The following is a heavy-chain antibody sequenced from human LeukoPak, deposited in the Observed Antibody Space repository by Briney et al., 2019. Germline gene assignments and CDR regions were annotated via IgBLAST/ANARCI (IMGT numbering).Heavy chain of an antibody. V-gene: IGHV4-59*08. D-gene: IGHD3-22*01. CDR3: ARHTLSLDSSGYYYLDY. Sequence: SETLSLTCTVSGGSISSYYWSWIRQPPGKGLEWIGYIYYSGSTNYNPSLKSRVTISVDTSKNQFSLRLSSVTAADTAVYYCARHTLSLDSSGYYYLDYWGQGTLVTVSS. CDR2: IYYSGST. CDR1: GGSISSYY. J-gene: IGHJ4*02.